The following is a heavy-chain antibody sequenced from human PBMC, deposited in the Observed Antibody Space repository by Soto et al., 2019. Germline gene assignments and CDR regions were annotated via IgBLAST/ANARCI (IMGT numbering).Heavy chain of an antibody. CDR2: ISSSSSTI. Sequence: GGSLRLSCAASGFTFSSYSMNWVRQAPGKGLEWVSYISSSSSTIYYADSVKGRFTISRDNAKNSLYLQMNSLRAEDTAVYYCARDHYNWNYEVPFDYWGQGTLVTVSS. CDR1: GFTFSSYS. D-gene: IGHD1-7*01. V-gene: IGHV3-48*01. CDR3: ARDHYNWNYEVPFDY. J-gene: IGHJ4*02.